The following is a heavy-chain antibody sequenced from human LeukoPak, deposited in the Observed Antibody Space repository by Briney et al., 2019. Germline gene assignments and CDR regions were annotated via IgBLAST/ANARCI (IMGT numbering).Heavy chain of an antibody. CDR1: GFTFSSYA. D-gene: IGHD5-18*01. V-gene: IGHV3-30*02. J-gene: IGHJ6*02. CDR2: MRYDGYNK. CDR3: AKDRGYTYSDGMNV. Sequence: GGSLRLSCAASGFTFSSYAMSWVRQAPGKGLEWVAFMRYDGYNKNYVDSVKGRFTITRDNSKNTLYLQMSSLRAEDTAVYYCAKDRGYTYSDGMNVWGQGTTVTVSS.